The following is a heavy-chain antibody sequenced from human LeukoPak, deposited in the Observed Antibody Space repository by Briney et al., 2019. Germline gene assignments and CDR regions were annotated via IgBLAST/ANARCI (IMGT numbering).Heavy chain of an antibody. CDR2: ISAYNGNT. Sequence: ASVKVSCKASGYTFTSYGISWVRQAPGQGLEWMGWISAYNGNTNYAQKLQGRVTMTTDTSTSTAYMELRSLRSDDTAVYYCARVRYYDSSGYYLDYWGQGTLVTVSS. J-gene: IGHJ4*02. CDR3: ARVRYYDSSGYYLDY. V-gene: IGHV1-18*01. D-gene: IGHD3-22*01. CDR1: GYTFTSYG.